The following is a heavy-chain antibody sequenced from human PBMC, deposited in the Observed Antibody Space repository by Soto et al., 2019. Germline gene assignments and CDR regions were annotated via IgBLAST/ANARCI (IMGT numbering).Heavy chain of an antibody. CDR3: ASGASRVTPGWFDP. D-gene: IGHD4-17*01. V-gene: IGHV4-38-2*01. J-gene: IGHJ5*02. CDR1: GYSISSGYY. CDR2: IYHSGSP. Sequence: SETLSLTCAVSGYSISSGYYWGWIRQTPGKGLEWIASIYHSGSPYYNPSLKSRVTISVDTSKNQFSLKLTSVTAADTAVYYCASGASRVTPGWFDPWGQGIMFTVSS.